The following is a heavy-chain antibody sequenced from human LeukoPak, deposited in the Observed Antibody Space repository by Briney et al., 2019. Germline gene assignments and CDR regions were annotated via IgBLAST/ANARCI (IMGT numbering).Heavy chain of an antibody. J-gene: IGHJ4*02. CDR2: ITGSGGST. Sequence: AGGSLRLSCAGSGFNFSSYAMSWVRQAPGKGLEWVSVITGSGGSTYYADSVKGRFTISRDNSKNTLYLQMNSLRAEDTAIYYCAKDGQLSYWGQGTLVTVSS. D-gene: IGHD6-6*01. V-gene: IGHV3-23*01. CDR1: GFNFSSYA. CDR3: AKDGQLSY.